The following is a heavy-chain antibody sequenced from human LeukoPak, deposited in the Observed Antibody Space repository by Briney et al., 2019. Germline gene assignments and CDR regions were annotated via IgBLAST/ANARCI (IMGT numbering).Heavy chain of an antibody. V-gene: IGHV3-73*01. J-gene: IGHJ4*02. CDR1: GFTLSGSH. CDR2: IRRNYET. D-gene: IGHD2-2*01. Sequence: GGTLKLSCTASGFTLSGSHMHWVRQAPGKGLEWVGHIRRNYETAYGASVKGRFTISRDDSKNMAYLHMNSLRSEDTAFYFCARQTNSCHDYWGQGTLVTVSS. CDR3: ARQTNSCHDY.